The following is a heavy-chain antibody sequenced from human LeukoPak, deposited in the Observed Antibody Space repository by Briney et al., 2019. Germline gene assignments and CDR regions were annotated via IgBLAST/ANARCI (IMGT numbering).Heavy chain of an antibody. CDR3: ARTAFGSSWDYYYYMDV. CDR1: GYSISSGYY. J-gene: IGHJ6*03. D-gene: IGHD6-13*01. Sequence: SETLSLTCTVSGYSISSGYYWGWIRQPPGKGLEWIGSIYHSGSTYYNPSLKSRVTISVDTSKNQFSLKLSSVTAADTAVYYCARTAFGSSWDYYYYMDVWGKGTTVTVSS. V-gene: IGHV4-38-2*02. CDR2: IYHSGST.